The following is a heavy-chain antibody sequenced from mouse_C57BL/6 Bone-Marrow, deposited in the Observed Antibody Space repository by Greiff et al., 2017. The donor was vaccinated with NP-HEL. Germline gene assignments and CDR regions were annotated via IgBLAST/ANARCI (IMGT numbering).Heavy chain of an antibody. J-gene: IGHJ4*01. CDR1: GYTFTSYG. Sequence: QVQLKQSGAELARPGASVKLSCKASGYTFTSYGISWVKQRTGQGLEWIGEIYPRSGNTYYNEKFKGKATLTADKSSSTAYMELRSLTSEDSAVYFCARVDYYAMDYWGQGTSVTVSS. V-gene: IGHV1-81*01. D-gene: IGHD1-1*01. CDR3: ARVDYYAMDY. CDR2: IYPRSGNT.